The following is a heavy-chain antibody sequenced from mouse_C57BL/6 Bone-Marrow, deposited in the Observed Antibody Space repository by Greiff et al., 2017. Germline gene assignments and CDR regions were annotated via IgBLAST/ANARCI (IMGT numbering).Heavy chain of an antibody. J-gene: IGHJ3*01. Sequence: EVKLVESGGDLVKPGGSLKLSCAASGFTFSSYGMSWVRQTPDKRLEWVATISSGGSYTYYPDSVKGRFTISRDNAKNTLYLQMSSLKSEDTAMYYCARLYYGSSLAWLAYWGQGTLVTVSA. CDR1: GFTFSSYG. D-gene: IGHD1-1*01. CDR2: ISSGGSYT. V-gene: IGHV5-6*01. CDR3: ARLYYGSSLAWLAY.